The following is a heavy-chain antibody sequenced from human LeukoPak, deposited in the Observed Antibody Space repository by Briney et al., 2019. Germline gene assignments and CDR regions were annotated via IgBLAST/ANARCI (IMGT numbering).Heavy chain of an antibody. J-gene: IGHJ6*03. CDR3: ARGGGNGGGWVGHYYYMDV. CDR2: IYYSGST. Sequence: SGTLPLTCTVSGGSISSSSYYWGWIRQPPGTGLEWIGSIYYSGSTYYNPSLKSRVTISVDTSKNQFSLKLTSVTAADTAVYYCARGGGNGGGWVGHYYYMDVWGKGTTVTVSS. D-gene: IGHD4-23*01. CDR1: GGSISSSSYY. V-gene: IGHV4-39*07.